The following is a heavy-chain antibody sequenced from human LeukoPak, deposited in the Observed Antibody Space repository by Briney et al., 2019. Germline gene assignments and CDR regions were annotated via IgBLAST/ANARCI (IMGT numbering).Heavy chain of an antibody. CDR3: ARDSWEGYCSH. CDR1: GFTFSDAW. CDR2: IYSGGST. D-gene: IGHD2-15*01. V-gene: IGHV3-53*01. Sequence: AGGSLRLSCAASGFTFSDAWMSWVRQAPGKGLEWVSVIYSGGSTYYADSVKGRFTISRDNSKNTLYLQMNSLRAEDTAVYYCARDSWEGYCSHWGQGTLVTVSS. J-gene: IGHJ4*02.